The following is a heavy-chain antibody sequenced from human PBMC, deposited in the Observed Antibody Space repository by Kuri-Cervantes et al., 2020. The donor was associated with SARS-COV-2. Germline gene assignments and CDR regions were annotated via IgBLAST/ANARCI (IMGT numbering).Heavy chain of an antibody. V-gene: IGHV4-34*01. CDR1: GGSFSGYY. Sequence: SQTLSLTCAVYGGSFSGYYWSWIRQPPGKGLEWIGEINHSGSTNYNPSLKSRVTVSVDTSKNQFSLKLSSVTAADTAVYYCARLTYYYDSSGYNDAFDIWGQGTMVTVSS. CDR3: ARLTYYYDSSGYNDAFDI. J-gene: IGHJ3*02. CDR2: INHSGST. D-gene: IGHD3-22*01.